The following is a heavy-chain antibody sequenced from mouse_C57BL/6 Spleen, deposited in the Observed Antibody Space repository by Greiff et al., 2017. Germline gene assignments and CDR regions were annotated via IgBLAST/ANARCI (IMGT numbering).Heavy chain of an antibody. CDR3: ARDSITTVVGFDY. CDR2: ISDGGSYT. CDR1: GFTFSSYA. D-gene: IGHD1-1*01. J-gene: IGHJ2*01. V-gene: IGHV5-4*01. Sequence: EVKLMESGGGLVKPGGSLKLSCAASGFTFSSYAMSWVRQTPEKRLEWVATISDGGSYTYYPDNVKGRFTISRDNAKNNLYLQMSHLKSEDTAMXYCARDSITTVVGFDYWGQGTTLTVSS.